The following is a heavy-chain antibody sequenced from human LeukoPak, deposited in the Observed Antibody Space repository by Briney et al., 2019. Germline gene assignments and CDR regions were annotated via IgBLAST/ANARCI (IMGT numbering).Heavy chain of an antibody. CDR3: ARWGSELPDDAFDI. J-gene: IGHJ3*02. CDR2: ISWNSGSI. V-gene: IGHV3-9*01. D-gene: IGHD5-24*01. Sequence: GRSLRLSCAASGFTFDDYAMHWVRQAPGKGLEWVSGISWNSGSIGYADSVKGRFTISRDNAKNSLYLQMNSLRAEDTAVYYCARWGSELPDDAFDIWGQGTMVTVSS. CDR1: GFTFDDYA.